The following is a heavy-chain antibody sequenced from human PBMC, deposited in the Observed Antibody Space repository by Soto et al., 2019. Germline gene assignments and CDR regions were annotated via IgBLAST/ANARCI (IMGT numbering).Heavy chain of an antibody. CDR3: ASQSYYDILTGYYPEYYFDY. CDR2: IIPIFGTA. D-gene: IGHD3-9*01. V-gene: IGHV1-69*13. CDR1: GGTFSSYA. J-gene: IGHJ4*02. Sequence: SVKVSCKASGGTFSSYAISWVRQAPGQGLEWMGGIIPIFGTANYAQKFQGRVTITADESTSTAYMELSSLRSEDTAVHYCASQSYYDILTGYYPEYYFDYWGQGTLVTVSS.